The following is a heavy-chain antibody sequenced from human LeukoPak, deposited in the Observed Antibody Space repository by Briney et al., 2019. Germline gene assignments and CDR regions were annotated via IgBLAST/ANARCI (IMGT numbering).Heavy chain of an antibody. CDR1: GFTFSSYG. CDR2: IRYDGSNE. J-gene: IGHJ3*02. V-gene: IGHV3-30*02. D-gene: IGHD5-24*01. CDR3: ARRKRWLQTTPGAFDI. Sequence: GGSLRLSCAASGFTFSSYGMHWVRQAPGKGLEWVSFIRYDGSNEYYADSVRGRFTISRDNSKNTLYLQMNSLSAEDTAVYYCARRKRWLQTTPGAFDIWGQGTMVTVSP.